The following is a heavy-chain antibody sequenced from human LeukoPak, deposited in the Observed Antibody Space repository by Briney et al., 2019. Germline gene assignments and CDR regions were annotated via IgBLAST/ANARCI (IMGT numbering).Heavy chain of an antibody. CDR2: ISSSGSYI. J-gene: IGHJ6*03. CDR3: ARDYLGYCSSTSCYYYYYMDV. V-gene: IGHV3-21*01. D-gene: IGHD2-2*01. CDR1: GFTFSSYS. Sequence: PGGSLRLSCAASGFTFSSYSMNWVRQAPGKGLEWVSSISSSGSYIYYADSVKGRFTISRDNAKNSLYLQMNSLRAEDTAVYYCARDYLGYCSSTSCYYYYYMDVWGKGTTVTVSS.